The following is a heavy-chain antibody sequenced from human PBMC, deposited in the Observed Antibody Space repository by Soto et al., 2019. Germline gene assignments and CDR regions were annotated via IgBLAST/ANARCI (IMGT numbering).Heavy chain of an antibody. J-gene: IGHJ4*02. V-gene: IGHV4-4*07. CDR3: ARSYRSSWYYFDY. CDR1: GGAITSYY. Sequence: PSETLSITCTVSGGAITSYYWSWIRQPAGKGLEWIGRIYTSGSTNYNPSLKGRVTMSVDTSKNQFSLKLSSVTAADTAVYYCARSYRSSWYYFDYWGQGTLVTVSS. CDR2: IYTSGST. D-gene: IGHD6-13*01.